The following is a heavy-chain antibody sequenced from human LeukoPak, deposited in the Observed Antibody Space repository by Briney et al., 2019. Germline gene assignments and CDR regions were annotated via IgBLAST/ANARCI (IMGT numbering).Heavy chain of an antibody. Sequence: SQTLSHTCAISGDSVSSNIAAWNWFRQSPSRGLEWLGRTYYRSKWTFEYAVSVRGRISFNPDTSKNQVSLHLTSVTPQDTALYYCARDVSAGADYWGQGTLVTVSS. CDR2: TYYRSKWTF. D-gene: IGHD6-13*01. V-gene: IGHV6-1*01. J-gene: IGHJ4*02. CDR1: GDSVSSNIAA. CDR3: ARDVSAGADY.